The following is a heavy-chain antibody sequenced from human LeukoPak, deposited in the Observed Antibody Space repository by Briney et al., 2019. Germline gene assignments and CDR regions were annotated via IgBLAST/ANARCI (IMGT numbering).Heavy chain of an antibody. J-gene: IGHJ3*02. CDR2: IYYSGST. V-gene: IGHV4-31*03. Sequence: PSETLSLTCTVSGGSISSGGYYWSWIRQHPGKGLEWIGYIYYSGSTYYNPSLKSRVTISVDTSKNQFSLKLSSVTAADTAVYYCARGGIDVDAFDIWGQGTMVTVSS. CDR3: ARGGIDVDAFDI. CDR1: GGSISSGGYY. D-gene: IGHD6-25*01.